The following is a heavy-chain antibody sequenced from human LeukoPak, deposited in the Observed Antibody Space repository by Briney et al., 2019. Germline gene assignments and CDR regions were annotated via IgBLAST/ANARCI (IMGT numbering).Heavy chain of an antibody. CDR3: ARVATSRYDILTGYYTGARTLDY. CDR1: GFTFSSYS. CDR2: ISSSSSTI. Sequence: GGSLRLSCAASGFTFSSYSMNWVRQAPGKGLEWVSYISSSSSTIYYADSVKGRFTISRDNAKNSLYLQMNSLRDEDTAVYYCARVATSRYDILTGYYTGARTLDYWGQGTLVTVSS. D-gene: IGHD3-9*01. J-gene: IGHJ4*02. V-gene: IGHV3-48*02.